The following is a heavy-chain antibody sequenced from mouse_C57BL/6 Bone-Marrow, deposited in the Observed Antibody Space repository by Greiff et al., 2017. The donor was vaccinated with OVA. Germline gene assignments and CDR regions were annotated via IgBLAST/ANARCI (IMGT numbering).Heavy chain of an antibody. CDR2: IRNKANGYTT. Sequence: DVQLQESGGGLVQPGGSLSLSCAASGFTFTDYYMSWVRQPPGKALEWLGFIRNKANGYTTEYSASVKGRFTISRDNSQSILYLQMNALRAEDSATYYCARRGYYSFDYWGQGTTLTVSS. V-gene: IGHV7-3*01. J-gene: IGHJ2*01. CDR3: ARRGYYSFDY. D-gene: IGHD2-3*01. CDR1: GFTFTDYY.